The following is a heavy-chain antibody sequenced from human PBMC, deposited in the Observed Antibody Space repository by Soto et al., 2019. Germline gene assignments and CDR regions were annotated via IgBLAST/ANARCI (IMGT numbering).Heavy chain of an antibody. CDR2: IWSDGSNE. CDR3: ARERTFGDNKHNYMDV. D-gene: IGHD3-10*01. Sequence: QVQLVESGGGVVQPGRSLRLSCAASEFTFSRHGMHWVRQAPGKGLQWVGVIWSDGSNEVYADSVKGRFISSRDNSKNILYLQMNSLRAEDTAVYYCARERTFGDNKHNYMDVWGTRITVTVSS. CDR1: EFTFSRHG. V-gene: IGHV3-33*01. J-gene: IGHJ6*03.